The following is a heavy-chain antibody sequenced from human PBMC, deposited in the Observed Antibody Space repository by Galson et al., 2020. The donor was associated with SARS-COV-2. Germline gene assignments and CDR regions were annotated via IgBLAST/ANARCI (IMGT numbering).Heavy chain of an antibody. CDR3: ARSDDRSGWYDY. D-gene: IGHD6-19*01. CDR2: LNYSGSA. CDR1: GDSIRNDGYY. Sequence: SETLSLTCSVSGDSIRNDGYYWSWIRQHPGKGLEWIGYLNYSGSAYYNPSLNSRLSMSVDTSKNQFSLKLSSVTAADTAVYYCARSDDRSGWYDYWGQGTLVTVSS. V-gene: IGHV4-31*03. J-gene: IGHJ4*02.